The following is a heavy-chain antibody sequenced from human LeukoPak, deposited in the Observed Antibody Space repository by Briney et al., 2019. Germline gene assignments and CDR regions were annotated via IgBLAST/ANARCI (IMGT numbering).Heavy chain of an antibody. CDR1: GFPFSDFS. D-gene: IGHD2-8*01. Sequence: GGSLRLSCATSGFPFSDFSMSWVRQAPGKGLEWISTTNSGGTSTYYAESVKGRFTISRDNSKNTLYLQMSSLRVEDTAVYYCAKQSYARFLGEGGPGTLVSVSS. CDR3: AKQSYARFLGE. V-gene: IGHV3-23*01. J-gene: IGHJ4*02. CDR2: TNSGGTST.